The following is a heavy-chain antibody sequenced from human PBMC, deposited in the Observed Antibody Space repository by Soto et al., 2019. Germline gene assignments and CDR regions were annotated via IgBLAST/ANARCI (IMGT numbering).Heavy chain of an antibody. CDR2: ISGSGGST. D-gene: IGHD3-16*01. V-gene: IGHV3-23*01. Sequence: GGSLRLSCAASGFTFSSYAMSWVRQAPGKGLEWVSAISGSGGSTYYADSVKGRFTISRDNSKNTLYLQMNSLRAEDTAVYYCAKGQGFGGGADWFYDYWGQGTLVTVSS. CDR1: GFTFSSYA. J-gene: IGHJ4*02. CDR3: AKGQGFGGGADWFYDY.